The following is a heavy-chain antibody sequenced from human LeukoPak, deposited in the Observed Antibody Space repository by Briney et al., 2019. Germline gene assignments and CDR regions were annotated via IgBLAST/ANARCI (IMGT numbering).Heavy chain of an antibody. V-gene: IGHV3-74*01. D-gene: IGHD1-26*01. CDR2: INGDGSST. Sequence: PGGSLRLSCAASGFTFSSHWMHWVRQAPGKGLVWVSRINGDGSSTNYADSAKGRFTISRDNSQNTLYLQMNSLRAEDTAMYYCAREIGGGLHYFHSWGQGTPVTVSS. CDR3: AREIGGGLHYFHS. CDR1: GFTFSSHW. J-gene: IGHJ4*02.